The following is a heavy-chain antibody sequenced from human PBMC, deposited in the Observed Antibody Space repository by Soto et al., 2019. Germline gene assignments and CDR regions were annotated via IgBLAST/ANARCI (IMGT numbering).Heavy chain of an antibody. Sequence: QVQLQESGPGLVKPSETLSLTCTVSGGSISSYYWSWIRQPPGKGLEWIGYIYYSGSTNYNPSLKSRVTISVDTSKNQFSLKRSSVTAADTAVYYCARHKRQWLPLGAFDIWGQGTMVTFSS. D-gene: IGHD6-19*01. CDR1: GGSISSYY. V-gene: IGHV4-59*08. CDR2: IYYSGST. J-gene: IGHJ3*02. CDR3: ARHKRQWLPLGAFDI.